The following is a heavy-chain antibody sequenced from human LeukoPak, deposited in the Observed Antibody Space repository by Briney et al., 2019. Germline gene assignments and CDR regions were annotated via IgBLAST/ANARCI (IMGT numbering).Heavy chain of an antibody. J-gene: IGHJ4*02. CDR3: ARDNYDSSGPYYFDY. D-gene: IGHD3-22*01. V-gene: IGHV3-21*01. CDR2: ISTSGSYI. CDR1: GFTFSSYS. Sequence: GGSLRLSCTASGFTFSSYSMNWVRQAPGKGLEWVSSISTSGSYIYYADSVKGRFTISRDNARNSLYLQMNSLRAEDTAVYYCARDNYDSSGPYYFDYWGQGTLVTVSS.